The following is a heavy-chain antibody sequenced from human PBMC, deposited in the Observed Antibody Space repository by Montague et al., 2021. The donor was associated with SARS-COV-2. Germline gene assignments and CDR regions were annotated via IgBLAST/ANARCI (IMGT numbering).Heavy chain of an antibody. CDR2: ISYDGSNK. Sequence: SVRLSCAASVFCFSSYAMHLVRQAPGEGLEWVAVISYDGSNKYYSDSVKGRFTISRDNSKNTLYLQMNSLRAEDTAVYYCARDNDDYVWGSYRYIYWGQGTLVTVSS. CDR1: VFCFSSYA. D-gene: IGHD3-16*02. V-gene: IGHV3-30*04. J-gene: IGHJ4*02. CDR3: ARDNDDYVWGSYRYIY.